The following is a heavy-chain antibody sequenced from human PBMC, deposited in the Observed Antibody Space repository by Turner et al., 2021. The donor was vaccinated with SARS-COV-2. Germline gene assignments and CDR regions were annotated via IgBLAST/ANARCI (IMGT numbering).Heavy chain of an antibody. J-gene: IGHJ5*02. CDR3: ARLDYDFWSGYYTGWFDP. Sequence: QLQLQESGPGLVKPSETLSLTCTVSGGSVSSSRYYWGWIRQPPGKGLEWIGSIYYSGTTYYNPSLKSRVTISVDTSKNQFSRKLSSVTAADTAVYYCARLDYDFWSGYYTGWFDPWGQGTLVTVSS. CDR1: GGSVSSSRYY. V-gene: IGHV4-39*01. CDR2: IYYSGTT. D-gene: IGHD3-3*01.